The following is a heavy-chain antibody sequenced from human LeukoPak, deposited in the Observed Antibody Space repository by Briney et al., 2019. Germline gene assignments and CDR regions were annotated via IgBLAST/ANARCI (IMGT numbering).Heavy chain of an antibody. CDR3: ARDMKSGIFGVVTHNWFDP. D-gene: IGHD3-3*01. CDR2: IIPIFGTA. Sequence: ASVKVSCKASGYTFTSYYMHWVRQAPGQGLEWMGGIIPIFGTANYAQKFQGRVTITADESTSTAYMELSSLRSEDTAVYYCARDMKSGIFGVVTHNWFDPWGQGTLVTVSS. CDR1: GYTFTSYY. V-gene: IGHV1-69*13. J-gene: IGHJ5*02.